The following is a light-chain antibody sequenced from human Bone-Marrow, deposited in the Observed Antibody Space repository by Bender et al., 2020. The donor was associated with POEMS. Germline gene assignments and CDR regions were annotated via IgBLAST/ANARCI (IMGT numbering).Light chain of an antibody. V-gene: IGLV1-40*01. Sequence: QSVLTQPPSVSGAPGQRVTISCTGTSSNIGAGYDVYWYQHLPGTAPKLLIPAHNNRPSGVPDRFSGSKSGTSASLAITGLQAEDEADYYCRSYDGGLRAVVFAGGTKLTVL. CDR1: SSNIGAGYD. CDR2: AHN. CDR3: RSYDGGLRAVV. J-gene: IGLJ2*01.